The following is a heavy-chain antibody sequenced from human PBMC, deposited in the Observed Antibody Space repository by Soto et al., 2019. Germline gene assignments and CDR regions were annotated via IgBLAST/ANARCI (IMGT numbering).Heavy chain of an antibody. J-gene: IGHJ4*02. Sequence: SETLSLTCAVCGGSFSGYYWSWIRQPPGKGLEWIGEINHSGSTNYNPSLKSRVTISGDTSKNQFSLRLTSVTAADTAVYYCARHPPYGPLDYWGQGTLVTVSS. D-gene: IGHD4-17*01. CDR3: ARHPPYGPLDY. CDR1: GGSFSGYY. CDR2: INHSGST. V-gene: IGHV4-34*01.